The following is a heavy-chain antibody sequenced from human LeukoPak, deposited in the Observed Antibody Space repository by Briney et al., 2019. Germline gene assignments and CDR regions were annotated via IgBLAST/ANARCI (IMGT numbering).Heavy chain of an antibody. Sequence: SETLSLTCTVSGGSISSYYWSWIRQPPGKGLEWIGHIYYSGSTNYNPSLKSRVTISVDTSKNQFSLKLSSVTAADTAVYYCARGTPRDYGDYGRGAFDIWGQGTMVTVSS. J-gene: IGHJ3*02. CDR1: GGSISSYY. D-gene: IGHD4-17*01. V-gene: IGHV4-59*08. CDR3: ARGTPRDYGDYGRGAFDI. CDR2: IYYSGST.